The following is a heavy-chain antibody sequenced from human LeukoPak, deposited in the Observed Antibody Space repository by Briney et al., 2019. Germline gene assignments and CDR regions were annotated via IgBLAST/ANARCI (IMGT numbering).Heavy chain of an antibody. Sequence: GGSLRLSCAASGFTFSSYAMHWVRQAPGKGLEYVSAISSNGGSTYYANSVKGRFTISRDNSKNTLYLQMGSLRAEDMAVYYCARALPSSLIAFDIWGQGTMVTVSS. D-gene: IGHD2-2*01. CDR3: ARALPSSLIAFDI. J-gene: IGHJ3*02. V-gene: IGHV3-64*01. CDR1: GFTFSSYA. CDR2: ISSNGGST.